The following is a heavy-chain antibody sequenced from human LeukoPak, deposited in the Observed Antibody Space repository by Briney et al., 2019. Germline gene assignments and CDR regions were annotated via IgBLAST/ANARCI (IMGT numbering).Heavy chain of an antibody. CDR3: ARQITSIDYDSFFDS. J-gene: IGHJ4*02. CDR2: IEYSENT. D-gene: IGHD4-17*01. CDR1: GDSLSGGGFY. Sequence: SETLSLTCTVSGDSLSGGGFYWTWPRQHPGKGLEWIGYIEYSENTFSNPSLKSRVAISADTSESRFSLHLTSVTAADTAVYYCARQITSIDYDSFFDSWGQGTLVTVSS. V-gene: IGHV4-31*03.